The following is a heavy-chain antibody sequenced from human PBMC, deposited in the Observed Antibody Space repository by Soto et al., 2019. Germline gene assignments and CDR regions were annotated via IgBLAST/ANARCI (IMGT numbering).Heavy chain of an antibody. D-gene: IGHD6-19*01. CDR3: AKDIRQWLEGDDFDI. CDR2: IRWNSGSI. V-gene: IGHV3-9*01. J-gene: IGHJ3*02. CDR1: GFTFDDYA. Sequence: EVQLVESGGGLVQPGRSLRLSCAASGFTFDDYAMHWVRQAPGKGLEWVSGIRWNSGSIGYADSVKGRFAISRDNAKNSLYLQMTSLRAEDTALYYCAKDIRQWLEGDDFDIWGQGTMVTVSS.